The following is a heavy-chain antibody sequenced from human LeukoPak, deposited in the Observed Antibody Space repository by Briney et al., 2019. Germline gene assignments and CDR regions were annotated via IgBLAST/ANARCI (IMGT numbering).Heavy chain of an antibody. J-gene: IGHJ4*02. D-gene: IGHD1-26*01. CDR2: ISYDGSNK. CDR3: AKGGIVGALAK. CDR1: GFTFSSYG. V-gene: IGHV3-30*18. Sequence: GWSLRLSCAASGFTFSSYGMHWVRQARGKGLEWVAVISYDGSNKYYADSVKGRFTISRDNSKNKLYLQMNSLRLEDTAVYYCAKGGIVGALAKWGQGTLVTVSS.